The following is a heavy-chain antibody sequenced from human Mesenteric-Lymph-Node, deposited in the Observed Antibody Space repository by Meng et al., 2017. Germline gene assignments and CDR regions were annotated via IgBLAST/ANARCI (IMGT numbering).Heavy chain of an antibody. J-gene: IGHJ5*02. Sequence: GGSLRLSCAASGFTFSSYAMHWVRQAPGKGLEWISYISSSGSTVYYADSLKGRFTISRDNAKNSTYLQMSSLTAEDTAVYYCARDQRYSSGWSWGQGTLVTVSS. CDR3: ARDQRYSSGWS. CDR2: ISSSGSTV. CDR1: GFTFSSYA. V-gene: IGHV3-48*03. D-gene: IGHD6-19*01.